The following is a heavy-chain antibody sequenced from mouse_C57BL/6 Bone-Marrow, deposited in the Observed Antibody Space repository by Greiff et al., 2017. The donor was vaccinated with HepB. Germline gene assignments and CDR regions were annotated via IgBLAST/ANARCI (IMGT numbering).Heavy chain of an antibody. D-gene: IGHD1-1*01. V-gene: IGHV7-3*01. CDR2: IRNKANGYTT. CDR3: ARRDYGSSLDY. Sequence: EVKLMESGGGLVQPGGSLSLSCAASGFTFTDYYMSWVRQPPGKALEWLGFIRNKANGYTTEYSASVKGRFTISRDKSQNILYLQMNALRAEDSATYYCARRDYGSSLDYWGQGTTLTVSS. J-gene: IGHJ2*01. CDR1: GFTFTDYY.